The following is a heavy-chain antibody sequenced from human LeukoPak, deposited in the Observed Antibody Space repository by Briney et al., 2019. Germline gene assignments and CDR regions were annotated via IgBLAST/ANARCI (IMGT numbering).Heavy chain of an antibody. V-gene: IGHV4-39*01. Sequence: PSETLSLTCTVSGDSVSSSSYYWDWIRQPPGKGLEWIGSISSDGNTHYNTSLKSRVTMSVDTSKNQFSLKLTSVTAADTAVYFCARYDYGDCWFDPWGQGTLVTVSS. CDR1: GDSVSSSSYY. CDR2: ISSDGNT. J-gene: IGHJ5*02. CDR3: ARYDYGDCWFDP. D-gene: IGHD4-17*01.